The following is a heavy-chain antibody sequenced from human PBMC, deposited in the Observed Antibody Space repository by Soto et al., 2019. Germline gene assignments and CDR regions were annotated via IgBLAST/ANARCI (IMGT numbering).Heavy chain of an antibody. J-gene: IGHJ4*02. V-gene: IGHV4-39*01. CDR1: GDSINSDNYY. CDR2: IYYRGNT. D-gene: IGHD3-9*01. CDR3: ARLEGLATISYYFHY. Sequence: SETLSLTCSVSGDSINSDNYYWGWIRQPPGKGLEWIGSIYYRGNTYYNPSLKTRVTISLDKSKSQFSLKLNSVTAADSAVYFCARLEGLATISYYFHYWGQGTLVTVSS.